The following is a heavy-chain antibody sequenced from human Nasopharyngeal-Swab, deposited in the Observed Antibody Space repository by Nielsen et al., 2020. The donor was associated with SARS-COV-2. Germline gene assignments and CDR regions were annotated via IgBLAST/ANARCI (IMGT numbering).Heavy chain of an antibody. CDR1: GFTFSSYS. CDR3: ARTRLYGGNSGVLDY. J-gene: IGHJ4*02. D-gene: IGHD4-23*01. CDR2: ISSSSSYI. V-gene: IGHV3-21*01. Sequence: GGSLRLSCAASGFTFSSYSMNWVRQAPGKGLEWVSSISSSSSYIYYADSVKGRFTISRDNAKNSLYLQMNSLRAEDMAVYYCARTRLYGGNSGVLDYWGQGTLVTVSS.